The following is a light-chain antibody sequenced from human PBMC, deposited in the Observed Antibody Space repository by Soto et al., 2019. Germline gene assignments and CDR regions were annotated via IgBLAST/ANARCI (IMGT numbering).Light chain of an antibody. Sequence: DIQITQSPSALSGSVGNRFTITCRASQTISSWLAWYQQKPGKAPKLLIYDASSLESGVPSRFSGSGSGTEFTLTISSLQPDDFATYHCHPTTFAQGTKVDI. J-gene: IGKJ1*01. CDR1: QTISSW. CDR3: HPTT. V-gene: IGKV1-5*01. CDR2: DAS.